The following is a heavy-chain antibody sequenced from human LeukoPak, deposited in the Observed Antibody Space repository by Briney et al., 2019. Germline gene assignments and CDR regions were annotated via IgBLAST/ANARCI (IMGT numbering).Heavy chain of an antibody. Sequence: GGSLRLSCAASGFIFSNYWMHWVRQAPGKGLEWVSRIYSDGRSTSYADSVKGRFTISRDNAKNSLYLQMNSLRAEDTAVYYCATSRTFDYWGQGTLVTVSS. CDR2: IYSDGRST. D-gene: IGHD2-8*01. J-gene: IGHJ4*02. CDR1: GFIFSNYW. CDR3: ATSRTFDY. V-gene: IGHV3-74*01.